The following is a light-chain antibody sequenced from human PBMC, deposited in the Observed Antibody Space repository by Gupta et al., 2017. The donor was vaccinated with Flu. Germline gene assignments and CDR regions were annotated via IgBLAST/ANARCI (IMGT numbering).Light chain of an antibody. Sequence: SSVSASVGDTVTITCRASQDISRWLAWYQQRPGKAPKLLMYAVSTLQSGVPSRFSGSGSGTHFTLTISGLQPEDFANYYCQQANSFPQTTFGQGTRLEIK. CDR2: AVS. V-gene: IGKV1-12*01. CDR3: QQANSFPQTT. CDR1: QDISRW. J-gene: IGKJ5*01.